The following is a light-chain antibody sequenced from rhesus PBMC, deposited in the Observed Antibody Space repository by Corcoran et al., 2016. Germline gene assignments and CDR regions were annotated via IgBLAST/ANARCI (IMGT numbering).Light chain of an antibody. CDR3: QHYYSTPYS. CDR2: EAS. CDR1: QGITND. V-gene: IGKV1-25*01. Sequence: DIQMTQSPSSLSASVGDRVTITCRASQGITNDLAWYQQKPGETPKLLIYEASSLQSGIPSRFSGSGSGTDVTLTISSLQSEDFATYYCQHYYSTPYSFGQETKVEIK. J-gene: IGKJ2*01.